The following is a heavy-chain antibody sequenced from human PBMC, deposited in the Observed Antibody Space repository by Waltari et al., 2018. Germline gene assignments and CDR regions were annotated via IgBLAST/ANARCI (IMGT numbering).Heavy chain of an antibody. CDR2: VSYSGTT. D-gene: IGHD5-12*01. CDR3: ATYIGASVGTAAFDV. V-gene: IGHV4-39*01. Sequence: QLQLQESGPRLVRPSETLSLICRVSGVSITSNRHYWAWIRQSPVQGLEWIGTVSYSGTTSSSPSLKSRVSVSRDTSKNQVSLILGSVTAADMAVYYCATYIGASVGTAAFDVWGQGTMVTVSS. CDR1: GVSITSNRHY. J-gene: IGHJ3*01.